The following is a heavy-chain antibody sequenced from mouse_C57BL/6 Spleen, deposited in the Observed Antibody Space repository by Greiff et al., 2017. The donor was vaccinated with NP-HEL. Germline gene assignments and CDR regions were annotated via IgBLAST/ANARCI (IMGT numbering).Heavy chain of an antibody. J-gene: IGHJ4*01. Sequence: QVQLQQPGAELVKPGASVKMSCKASGYTFTSYWITWVKQRPGQGLEWIGDIYPGSGSTNYNEKFKSKATLTVDTSSSTAYMQLSSLTSEDSAVYYCARDDYDVDAMDDWGQGTSVTVSS. CDR2: IYPGSGST. CDR3: ARDDYDVDAMDD. D-gene: IGHD2-4*01. CDR1: GYTFTSYW. V-gene: IGHV1-55*01.